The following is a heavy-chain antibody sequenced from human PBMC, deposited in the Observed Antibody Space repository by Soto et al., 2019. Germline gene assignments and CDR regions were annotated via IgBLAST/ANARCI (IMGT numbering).Heavy chain of an antibody. J-gene: IGHJ4*01. V-gene: IGHV4-38-2*02. Sequence: SETLSLTCSVSGYSIRSGYYWGWVRQAPGKGLEWLGSVYHNGIMFHNPSFQSRVTISVDTSKNQFPLNLRSVTAADTAVYYCAALWFGELAFNYWGHGILVTVSS. CDR2: VYHNGIM. D-gene: IGHD3-10*01. CDR1: GYSIRSGYY. CDR3: AALWFGELAFNY.